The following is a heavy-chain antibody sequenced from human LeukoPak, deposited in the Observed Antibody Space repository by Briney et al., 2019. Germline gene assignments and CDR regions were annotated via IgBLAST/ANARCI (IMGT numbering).Heavy chain of an antibody. CDR3: VSQQVAPP. Sequence: GGSLRLSCVASGFTFSHYWTSWVRQAPGKGLEWVANIKEDGSIEDYVDSVKGRFTVSRDNAKNSLYLEMNSLRVEDTAVYYCVSQQVAPPWGQGTLVIVSS. V-gene: IGHV3-7*01. CDR1: GFTFSHYW. J-gene: IGHJ5*02. D-gene: IGHD5-12*01. CDR2: IKEDGSIE.